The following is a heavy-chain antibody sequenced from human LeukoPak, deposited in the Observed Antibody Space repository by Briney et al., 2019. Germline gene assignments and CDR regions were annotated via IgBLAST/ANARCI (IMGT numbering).Heavy chain of an antibody. CDR3: AREEMATKKAHDY. Sequence: GGSLRLSCAASGFTFSSYAVSWVRQAPGKGLEWVSAISGSGGSTYYADSVKGRFTISRDNSKNTLYLQMNSLRAEDTAVYYCAREEMATKKAHDYWGQGTLVTVSS. D-gene: IGHD5-24*01. V-gene: IGHV3-23*01. CDR1: GFTFSSYA. CDR2: ISGSGGST. J-gene: IGHJ4*02.